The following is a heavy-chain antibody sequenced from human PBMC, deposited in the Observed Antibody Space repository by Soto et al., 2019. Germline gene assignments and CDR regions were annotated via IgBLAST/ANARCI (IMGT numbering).Heavy chain of an antibody. Sequence: GGSLRLSCAASGFTFSSYAMSWVRQAPGKGLEWVSAISGSGGSTYYADSVKGRFTISRDNSKNTLYLQMNSLRAEDTAVYYCAKDQSYRSIAADQDPFDYWGQGTLVTVSS. D-gene: IGHD6-13*01. CDR2: ISGSGGST. V-gene: IGHV3-23*01. J-gene: IGHJ4*02. CDR3: AKDQSYRSIAADQDPFDY. CDR1: GFTFSSYA.